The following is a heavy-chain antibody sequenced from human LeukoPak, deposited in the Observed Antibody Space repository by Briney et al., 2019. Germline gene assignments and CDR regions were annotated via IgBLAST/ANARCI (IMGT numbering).Heavy chain of an antibody. V-gene: IGHV3-23*01. D-gene: IGHD4-17*01. CDR3: ARANSHYGDYSAFDI. Sequence: GGSPRLSCAASGFTFSSYAMSWVRQAPGKGLEWVSAISGSGGSTYYADSVKGRFTISRDNAKNSLYLQMNSLRAEDTAVYYCARANSHYGDYSAFDIWGQGTMVTVSS. CDR2: ISGSGGST. J-gene: IGHJ3*02. CDR1: GFTFSSYA.